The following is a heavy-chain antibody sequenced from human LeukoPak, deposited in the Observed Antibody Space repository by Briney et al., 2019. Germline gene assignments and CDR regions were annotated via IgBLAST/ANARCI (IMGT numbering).Heavy chain of an antibody. D-gene: IGHD6-19*01. CDR1: GGTFSSYA. Sequence: SVKVSCKASGGTFSSYAISWVRQAPGQGLEWMGGIIPIFGTANYAQKFQGRVTITADESTSTAYMELSSLRAEDTAVYYCAKDFGGWYRYFQHWGQGTLVTVSS. CDR3: AKDFGGWYRYFQH. V-gene: IGHV1-69*01. CDR2: IIPIFGTA. J-gene: IGHJ1*01.